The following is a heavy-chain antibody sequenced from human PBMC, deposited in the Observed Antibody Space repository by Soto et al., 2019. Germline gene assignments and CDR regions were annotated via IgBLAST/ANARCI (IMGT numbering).Heavy chain of an antibody. CDR1: GYTFTSYG. CDR2: ISAYNGNT. CDR3: AGMLHRRGAEESYYDGIDG. D-gene: IGHD2-8*01. J-gene: IGHJ6*02. V-gene: IGHV1-18*01. Sequence: ASVKVSCKASGYTFTSYGISWVRQAPGQGLEWMGWISAYNGNTNYAKKLQGRVIRTTDTSTSTAYMEQRSLRSEDTAVYDCAGMLHRRGAEESYYDGIDGWGQGTMVTVS.